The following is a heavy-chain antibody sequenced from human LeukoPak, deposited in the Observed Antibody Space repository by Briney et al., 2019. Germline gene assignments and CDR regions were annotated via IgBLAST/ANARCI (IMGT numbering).Heavy chain of an antibody. J-gene: IGHJ4*02. CDR1: GGSISSYY. CDR2: IYYSGST. Sequence: SETLSLTCTVSGGSISSYYWSWIRQPPGKGLEWIGYIYYSGSTNYNPSLKSRVTISVDTSKNQFSLKLSSVTAADTAVYYCARDPRGYGFIDYWGQGTLVTVSS. CDR3: ARDPRGYGFIDY. V-gene: IGHV4-59*12. D-gene: IGHD5-18*01.